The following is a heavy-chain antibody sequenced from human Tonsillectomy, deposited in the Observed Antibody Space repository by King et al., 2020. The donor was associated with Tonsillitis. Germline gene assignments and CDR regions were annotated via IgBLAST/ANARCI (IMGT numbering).Heavy chain of an antibody. CDR2: IRSKAYGGKT. CDR3: TRGTGAYYDFWSGYYPGWYFDL. J-gene: IGHJ2*01. V-gene: IGHV3-49*05. D-gene: IGHD3-3*01. Sequence: VQLVESGGGLVKPGRSLRLSCTASGFTFGDYAMSWFRQAPGKGLEWVGFIRSKAYGGKTEYAASVEGRFTISSDDSKSIAFLQMNRLKTEDTAVYYCTRGTGAYYDFWSGYYPGWYFDLWGRGTLVTVSS. CDR1: GFTFGDYA.